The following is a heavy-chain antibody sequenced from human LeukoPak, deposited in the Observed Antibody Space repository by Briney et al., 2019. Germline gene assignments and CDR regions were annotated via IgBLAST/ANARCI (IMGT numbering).Heavy chain of an antibody. Sequence: GGSLRLSCAASGFTFSSYGMHWVRQAPGKGLEWVAVISYDGSNKYYADSVKGRFTISRDNSKNTLYLQMNSLRAEDTAVYYCARVDPGYSSGWFLGHGMDVWGQRTTVTVSS. CDR1: GFTFSSYG. V-gene: IGHV3-30*03. CDR2: ISYDGSNK. J-gene: IGHJ6*02. CDR3: ARVDPGYSSGWFLGHGMDV. D-gene: IGHD6-19*01.